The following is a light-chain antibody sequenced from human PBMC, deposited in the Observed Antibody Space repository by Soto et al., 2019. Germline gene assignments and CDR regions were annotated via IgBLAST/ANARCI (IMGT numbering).Light chain of an antibody. CDR3: QQYNDSFPYT. CDR1: QSVRDY. CDR2: AAS. J-gene: IGKJ5*01. Sequence: IEMIQSPFSLFASVGDRVTLTCQASQSVRDYVNWYQQRPGKAPNLLIYAASTLHSGVPSRFSGSGSGTFFTHTINGLQPEDFATYYCQQYNDSFPYTFGQGTRLEIK. V-gene: IGKV1-39*01.